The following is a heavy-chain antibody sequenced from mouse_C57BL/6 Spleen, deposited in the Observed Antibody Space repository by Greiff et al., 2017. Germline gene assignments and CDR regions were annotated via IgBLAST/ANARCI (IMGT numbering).Heavy chain of an antibody. CDR2: INYDGSST. CDR1: GFTFSDYY. CDR3: AREMPRSNYAHWYFDV. Sequence: EVKLVESEGGLVQPGSSMKLSCTASGFTFSDYYMAWVRQVPEKGLEWVANINYDGSSTYYLDSLKSRFIISRDNAKHILYLQMSSLKADDTATYYCAREMPRSNYAHWYFDVWGTGTTVTVSS. J-gene: IGHJ1*03. D-gene: IGHD2-5*01. V-gene: IGHV5-16*01.